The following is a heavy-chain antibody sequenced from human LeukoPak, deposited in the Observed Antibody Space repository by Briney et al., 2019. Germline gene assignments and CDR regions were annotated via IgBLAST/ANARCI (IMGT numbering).Heavy chain of an antibody. J-gene: IGHJ4*02. V-gene: IGHV1-2*02. D-gene: IGHD3-10*01. CDR1: GYTFTGYY. Sequence: ASVKVSCKASGYTFTGYYMHWLRQAPGQGLEWMGWINPNSGGTNYAQKFQGRVTMTMDTSISTAYMELSRLRSDDTAVYYCARDYWFGELLSNFDYWGQGTLVTVSS. CDR2: INPNSGGT. CDR3: ARDYWFGELLSNFDY.